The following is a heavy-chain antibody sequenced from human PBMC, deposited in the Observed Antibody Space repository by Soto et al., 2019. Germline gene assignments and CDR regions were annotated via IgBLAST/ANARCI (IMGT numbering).Heavy chain of an antibody. J-gene: IGHJ4*02. CDR1: GFTFGSYG. Sequence: PGGSLRLSCAASGFTFGSYGMHWVRQAPGMGLEWVAVIWYDGSNKYYADSVKGRFTISRDNSKNTLYLQANSLRAEDTAVYYCARDMVATIDNFDHWGQGTLVTVSS. V-gene: IGHV3-33*01. CDR3: ARDMVATIDNFDH. CDR2: IWYDGSNK. D-gene: IGHD5-12*01.